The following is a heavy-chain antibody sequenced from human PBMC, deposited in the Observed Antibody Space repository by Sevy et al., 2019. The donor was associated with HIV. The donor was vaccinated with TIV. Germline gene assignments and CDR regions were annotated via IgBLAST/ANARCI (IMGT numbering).Heavy chain of an antibody. V-gene: IGHV3-23*01. CDR1: GFTFSNYA. D-gene: IGHD6-19*01. J-gene: IGHJ4*02. CDR2: IRISGGNT. CDR3: AKEWTQLSDWYGELDY. Sequence: GGSLRLSCAASGFTFSNYAMSWVRQAPGKGLEWVSSIRISGGNTYYADSVKGRFTISRENSKNTLYLKMNSLRAEDTAVYYCAKEWTQLSDWYGELDYWGQGSLVTVSS.